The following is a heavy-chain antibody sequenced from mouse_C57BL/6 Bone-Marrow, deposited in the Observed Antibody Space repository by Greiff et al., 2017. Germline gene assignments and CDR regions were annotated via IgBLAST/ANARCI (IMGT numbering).Heavy chain of an antibody. CDR1: GYTFTSYW. D-gene: IGHD1-1*01. Sequence: QVQLQQPGAELVKPGASVKMSCKASGYTFTSYWITWVKQRPGQGLEWIGDIYPGSGSTNYNEKFKSKATLTVDTSSSTAYMQLSNLTSEDSAVYYCARIITTGVAPGDVWGTGTTVTVSS. V-gene: IGHV1-55*01. CDR2: IYPGSGST. CDR3: ARIITTGVAPGDV. J-gene: IGHJ1*03.